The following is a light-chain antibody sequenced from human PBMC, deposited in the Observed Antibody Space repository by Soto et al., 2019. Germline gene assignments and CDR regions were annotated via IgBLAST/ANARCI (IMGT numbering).Light chain of an antibody. CDR3: VAWDDSLNGYVV. CDR2: SNN. V-gene: IGLV1-44*01. CDR1: SSNIGSNT. Sequence: QSVLTQPPSESWTPGQRFTISCSGSSSNIGSNTVNWYQQLPGTAPKLVIYSNNQRPSGVPDRFSGSKSGTSASLAISGLQSEDEADYYCVAWDDSLNGYVVFGGGTKVTVL. J-gene: IGLJ2*01.